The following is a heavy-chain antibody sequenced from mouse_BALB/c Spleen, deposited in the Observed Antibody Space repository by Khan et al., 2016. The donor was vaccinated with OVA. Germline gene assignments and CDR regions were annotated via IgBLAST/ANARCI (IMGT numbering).Heavy chain of an antibody. J-gene: IGHJ3*01. CDR1: GYSFTLYY. Sequence: EVQLQQSGPDLVKPGASVKISCKASGYSFTLYYMSWVKQSHGKSLEWIGRVNPNTGGTDHNQEFKGKAILTVDKSSNTAYMELRSLTSEDAAVYYCARVYDFFAYWGQGTLVTVSA. CDR2: VNPNTGGT. CDR3: ARVYDFFAY. V-gene: IGHV1-18*01. D-gene: IGHD2-14*01.